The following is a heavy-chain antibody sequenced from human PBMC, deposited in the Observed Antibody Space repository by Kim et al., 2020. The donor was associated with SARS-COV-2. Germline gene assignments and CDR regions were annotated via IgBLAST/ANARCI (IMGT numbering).Heavy chain of an antibody. J-gene: IGHJ5*02. CDR3: AKDYYDVPLDP. Sequence: YYADSVKSQFTISRDNSKNTLYLQMNSLRADDTAVYYCAKDYYDVPLDPWGQGTLVTVSS. D-gene: IGHD3-22*01. V-gene: IGHV3-23*01.